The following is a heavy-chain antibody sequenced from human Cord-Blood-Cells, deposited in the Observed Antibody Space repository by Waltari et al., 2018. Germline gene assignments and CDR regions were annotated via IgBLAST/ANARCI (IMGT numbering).Heavy chain of an antibody. V-gene: IGHV4-39*01. CDR2: IYYSGGT. Sequence: QLQLQQSGPGLVKPSETLSLPCTVSGGSISSSSYYWGWIRQPRGQGLEWIGSIYYSGGTSSNPSRKCRVTISVDTSKNQFTLKLSSVTAADTAVYYWARRGIAAAGDAFDIWGQGTMVTVSS. J-gene: IGHJ3*02. CDR3: ARRGIAAAGDAFDI. D-gene: IGHD6-13*01. CDR1: GGSISSSSYY.